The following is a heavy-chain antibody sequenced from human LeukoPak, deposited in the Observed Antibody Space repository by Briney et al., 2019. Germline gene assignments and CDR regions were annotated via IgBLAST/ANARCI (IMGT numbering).Heavy chain of an antibody. Sequence: ASVEVSYKASGYTFTGYYMHWVRQAPGQGLEWMGWINPNSGGTNYAQKFQGRVTMTRDTSISTAYMELSRLRSDDTAVYYCASGSYARDAFDIWGQGTMVTVSS. CDR3: ASGSYARDAFDI. J-gene: IGHJ3*02. CDR2: INPNSGGT. D-gene: IGHD1-26*01. V-gene: IGHV1-2*02. CDR1: GYTFTGYY.